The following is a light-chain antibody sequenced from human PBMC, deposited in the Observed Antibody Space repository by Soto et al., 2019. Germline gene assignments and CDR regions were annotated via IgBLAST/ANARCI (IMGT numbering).Light chain of an antibody. V-gene: IGLV2-11*01. Sequence: QSALTQPRSVSGSPGQSVTISCTGTSSDVGGYHYVSWFQQHPGKAPKLLIYDVTKRPSGVPNRFSGSKSGNTASLTISGLQAEDEADYYCCSYAGGNTFVFGGGTKVTVL. CDR2: DVT. CDR1: SSDVGGYHY. CDR3: CSYAGGNTFV. J-gene: IGLJ3*02.